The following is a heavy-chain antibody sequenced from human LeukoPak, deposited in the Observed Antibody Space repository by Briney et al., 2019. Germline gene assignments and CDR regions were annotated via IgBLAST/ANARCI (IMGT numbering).Heavy chain of an antibody. V-gene: IGHV1-46*01. CDR2: LNPSDGST. D-gene: IGHD6-6*01. CDR3: ARAYVSSSPFDY. CDR1: GYSFTNNY. J-gene: IGHJ4*02. Sequence: ASVKVSCKASGYSFTNNYIHWARQAPGQGLEWMGMLNPSDGSTSYAQKFQGRVTMTRDTSTSTVYMELSSLRSEDTAVYYCARAYVSSSPFDYWGQGTLVTVSS.